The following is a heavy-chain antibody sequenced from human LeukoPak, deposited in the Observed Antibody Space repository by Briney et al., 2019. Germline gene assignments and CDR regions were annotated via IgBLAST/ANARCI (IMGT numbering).Heavy chain of an antibody. CDR1: GYTFTGYY. Sequence: ASVKVSCKASGYTFTGYYMHWVRQAPGQGLEWMGWINPNSGGTNYAQKFQGRVTMTRDTSISTAYMELSRLRSDDTAVYYYARTPTVLRFLEWAFDYWGQGTLVTVSS. J-gene: IGHJ4*02. CDR3: ARTPTVLRFLEWAFDY. D-gene: IGHD3-3*01. CDR2: INPNSGGT. V-gene: IGHV1-2*02.